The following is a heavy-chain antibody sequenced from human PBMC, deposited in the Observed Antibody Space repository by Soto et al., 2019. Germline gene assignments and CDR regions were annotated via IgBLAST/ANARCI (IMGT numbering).Heavy chain of an antibody. V-gene: IGHV3-33*01. CDR3: ARDGGYDYFDY. CDR1: GFTFSSYG. CDR2: IWYDGSNK. J-gene: IGHJ4*02. D-gene: IGHD5-12*01. Sequence: GGSLRLSCAASGFTFSSYGMHWVRQAPGKGLGWVAVIWYDGSNKYYADSVKGRFTISRDNSKNTLYLQMNSLRAEDTAVYYCARDGGYDYFDYWGQGTLVTVSS.